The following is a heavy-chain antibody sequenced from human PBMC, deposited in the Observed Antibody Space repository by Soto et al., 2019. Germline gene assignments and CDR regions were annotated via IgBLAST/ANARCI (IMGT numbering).Heavy chain of an antibody. CDR1: GGSISSSNW. J-gene: IGHJ5*02. D-gene: IGHD2-15*01. V-gene: IGHV4-4*02. Sequence: PSETLSLTCAASGGSISSSNWWSWVRQPPGKGLEWIGEIYHSGSTNYNPSLKSRVTISVDKSKNQFSLKLSSVTAADTAVYYCAAGYCSGGSCYSKRNWFDPWGQGTLVTVS. CDR3: AAGYCSGGSCYSKRNWFDP. CDR2: IYHSGST.